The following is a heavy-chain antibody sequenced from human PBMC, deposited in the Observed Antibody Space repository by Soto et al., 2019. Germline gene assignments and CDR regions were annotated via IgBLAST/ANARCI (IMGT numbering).Heavy chain of an antibody. J-gene: IGHJ5*02. D-gene: IGHD3-9*01. CDR2: IRSKAYGGTT. V-gene: IGHV3-49*04. CDR1: GFTFGDYA. CDR3: TRLIRNYDILTGYYENWFDP. Sequence: GGSLRLSCTASGFTFGDYAMSWVRQAPGKGLEWVGFIRSKAYGGTTEYAASVKGRFTISRDDSKSIAYLQMNSLKTEDTAVYYCTRLIRNYDILTGYYENWFDPWGQGT.